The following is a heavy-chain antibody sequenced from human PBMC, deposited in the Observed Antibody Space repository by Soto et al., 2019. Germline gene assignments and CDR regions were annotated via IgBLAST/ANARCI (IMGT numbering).Heavy chain of an antibody. Sequence: SVKVYFKASGGTFSSYAISWVGHAPGQGLEWMGGIIPIFGTANYAQKFQGRVTITADESTSTAYMELSSLRSEDTAVYYCARVSGYDYPTSYGMDVWGQGTTVTSP. CDR3: ARVSGYDYPTSYGMDV. J-gene: IGHJ6*02. CDR2: IIPIFGTA. V-gene: IGHV1-69*13. D-gene: IGHD5-12*01. CDR1: GGTFSSYA.